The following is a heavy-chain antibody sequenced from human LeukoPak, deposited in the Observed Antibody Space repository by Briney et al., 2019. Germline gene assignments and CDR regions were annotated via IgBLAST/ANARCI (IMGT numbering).Heavy chain of an antibody. V-gene: IGHV3-64*01. CDR1: GFTFNNYV. CDR2: ISTNGDGT. Sequence: GGSLRLSCAASGFTFNNYVMHWVRQAPGKGLEHVSIISTNGDGTYYASSVAGRFAISRDNSKNTLYLQLGSLRPDDMAVYYCVMRRSGYNVLDFWGQGTLVTV. D-gene: IGHD5-24*01. CDR3: VMRRSGYNVLDF. J-gene: IGHJ4*02.